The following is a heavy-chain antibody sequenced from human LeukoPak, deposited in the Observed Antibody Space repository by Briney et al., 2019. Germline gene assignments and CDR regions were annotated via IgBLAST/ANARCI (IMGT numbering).Heavy chain of an antibody. CDR1: GFTFSSYG. J-gene: IGHJ4*02. Sequence: GGSLRLSCAASGFTFSSYGMHWVRQAPGKGLEWVAVIWYDGSNKYYADSVKGRFTISRDNSKNTLYLQMNSLRAEDTAVYYCARDDAPWNDYDSSGYLSYWGQGTLVTVSS. CDR2: IWYDGSNK. D-gene: IGHD3-22*01. CDR3: ARDDAPWNDYDSSGYLSY. V-gene: IGHV3-33*01.